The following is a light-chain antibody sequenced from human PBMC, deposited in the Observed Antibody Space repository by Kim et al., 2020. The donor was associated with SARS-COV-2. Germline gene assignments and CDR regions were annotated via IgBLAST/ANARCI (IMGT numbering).Light chain of an antibody. J-gene: IGKJ2*01. Sequence: SVGDRVTITCQASQDISNYLNWYQQKPGKAPKLLIYDTSNLETGVPSRFSGSGSGTDFTFTISSLQPEDVATYYCQQYNNLPRWFTFGQGTKLEIK. CDR2: DTS. CDR1: QDISNY. CDR3: QQYNNLPRWFT. V-gene: IGKV1-33*01.